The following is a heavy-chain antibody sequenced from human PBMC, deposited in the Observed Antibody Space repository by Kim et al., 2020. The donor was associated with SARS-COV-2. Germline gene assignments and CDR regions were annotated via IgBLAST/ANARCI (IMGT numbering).Heavy chain of an antibody. J-gene: IGHJ6*02. D-gene: IGHD4-17*01. V-gene: IGHV3-73*01. Sequence: GGSLRLSCTASGFTFSDSVIHWVRQASGKGLEWIGRIRSKPNTYATAYAASLKGRFTIYRDDSEHTPFLQMNSLKTEDTAVYYSTRRPTYGGNSYYYYGMDVWGQGTTVTVSS. CDR3: TRRPTYGGNSYYYYGMDV. CDR1: GFTFSDSV. CDR2: IRSKPNTYAT.